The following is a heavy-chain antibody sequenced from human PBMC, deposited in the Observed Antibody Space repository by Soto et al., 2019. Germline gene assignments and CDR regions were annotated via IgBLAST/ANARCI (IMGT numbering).Heavy chain of an antibody. CDR2: IYYSGST. J-gene: IGHJ4*02. CDR3: ASAGYSSGWEWITNFDY. CDR1: GGSISSSSYY. V-gene: IGHV4-39*01. Sequence: TSETLSLTCTVSGGSISSSSYYWGWIRQPPGKGLEWIGSIYYSGSTYYNPSLKSRVTISVDTSKNQFSLKLSSVTAADTAVYYCASAGYSSGWEWITNFDYWGQGTLVTVSS. D-gene: IGHD6-19*01.